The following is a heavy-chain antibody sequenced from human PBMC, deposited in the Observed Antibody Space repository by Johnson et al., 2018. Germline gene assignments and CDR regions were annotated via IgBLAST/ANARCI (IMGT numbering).Heavy chain of an antibody. V-gene: IGHV4-59*01. CDR1: GGSINTYY. Sequence: QVQLQESGPGLVKPSETLSLTCTVSGGSINTYYWNWIRQPPGKGLEWIGYINYRGSTDYNPSLESRVTISVDTSKNQFSLKRSSVTAADTAVYYCARGSSSSSDAFDIWGQGTMVTVAS. D-gene: IGHD6-13*01. CDR3: ARGSSSSSDAFDI. J-gene: IGHJ3*02. CDR2: INYRGST.